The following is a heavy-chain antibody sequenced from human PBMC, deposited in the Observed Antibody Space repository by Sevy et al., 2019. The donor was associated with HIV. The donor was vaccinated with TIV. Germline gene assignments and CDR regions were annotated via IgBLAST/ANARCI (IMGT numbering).Heavy chain of an antibody. Sequence: GGSLRLSCAASGFTFSSYSMNWVRQAPGKGLEWVSSISSSSSYIYYADSVKGQFTISRDNAKNSLYLQMNSLRAEDTAVYYCARTPFDYANYYYGMDVWGQGTTVTVSS. J-gene: IGHJ6*02. CDR1: GFTFSSYS. CDR3: ARTPFDYANYYYGMDV. V-gene: IGHV3-21*01. D-gene: IGHD4-17*01. CDR2: ISSSSSYI.